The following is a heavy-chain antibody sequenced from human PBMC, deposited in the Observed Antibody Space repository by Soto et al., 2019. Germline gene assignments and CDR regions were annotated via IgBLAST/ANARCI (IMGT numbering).Heavy chain of an antibody. CDR2: IYYRGNA. CDR3: ARLEVLATISYYFDF. CDR1: ADSINSDKYY. Sequence: QLQLQESGPGLVKPSETLSLTCSVSADSINSDKYYWRWIRQPPGKGLEWIGSIYYRGNAYYNPSPQPRVTISLDTSRSQFSLKLNSVTAADSAVYFCARLEVLATISYYFDFWGPGALVTVSS. D-gene: IGHD2-8*02. J-gene: IGHJ4*02. V-gene: IGHV4-39*01.